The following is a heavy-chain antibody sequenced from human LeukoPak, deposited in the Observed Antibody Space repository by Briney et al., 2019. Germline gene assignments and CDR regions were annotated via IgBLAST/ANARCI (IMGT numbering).Heavy chain of an antibody. CDR1: GGSISSSSYY. V-gene: IGHV4-39*07. Sequence: SETLSLTCTVSGGSISSSSYYWGWIRQPPGRGPEWIGSIYYSGSTYYNPSLKSRVTISVDTSKNQFSLKLSSVTAADTAVYYCARVQRSDAYYYDSSGQYYFDYWGQGTLVTVSS. CDR2: IYYSGST. CDR3: ARVQRSDAYYYDSSGQYYFDY. D-gene: IGHD3-22*01. J-gene: IGHJ4*02.